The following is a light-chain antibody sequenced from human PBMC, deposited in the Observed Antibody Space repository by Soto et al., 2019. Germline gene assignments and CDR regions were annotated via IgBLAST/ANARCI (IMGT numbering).Light chain of an antibody. CDR1: QSVSTY. CDR3: QQRSNWQVT. CDR2: DAS. J-gene: IGKJ5*01. Sequence: EIVLTHSPVTLSLSPGERATLSCRASQSVSTYLAWYQQKPGQAPRLLIYDASNRATGIPARFSGSGSGTDFTLTISSLEPEDFAVYYCQQRSNWQVTFGQGTRLEIK. V-gene: IGKV3-11*01.